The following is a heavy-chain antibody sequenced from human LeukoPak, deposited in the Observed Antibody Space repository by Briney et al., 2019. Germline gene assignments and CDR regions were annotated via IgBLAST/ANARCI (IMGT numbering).Heavy chain of an antibody. D-gene: IGHD6-19*01. V-gene: IGHV3-23*01. J-gene: IGHJ3*02. CDR2: ISGSGGST. CDR1: GFTFSNYA. Sequence: PGGSLRLSCEASGFTFSNYAMNWVRQAPGKGLEWVSAISGSGGSTYYADSVKGRFTISRDNSKNTLYLQMNSLRAEDTAVYYCAKGPGWQWRADDDAFDIWGQGTMVTVSS. CDR3: AKGPGWQWRADDDAFDI.